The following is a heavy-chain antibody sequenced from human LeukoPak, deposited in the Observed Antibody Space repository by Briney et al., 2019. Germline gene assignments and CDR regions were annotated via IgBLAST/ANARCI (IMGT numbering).Heavy chain of an antibody. Sequence: PGGSLRLSCAASGFTLSSSEMNWVRQAPGKGLEWVSYISRSGSTIFYADSVKGRFTISRDDSKNTLYLQMNNLRPEDTAVYYCAKEFTATRSSDYWGQGTLVTVSS. CDR2: ISRSGSTI. V-gene: IGHV3-48*03. CDR1: GFTLSSSE. D-gene: IGHD5-18*01. CDR3: AKEFTATRSSDY. J-gene: IGHJ4*02.